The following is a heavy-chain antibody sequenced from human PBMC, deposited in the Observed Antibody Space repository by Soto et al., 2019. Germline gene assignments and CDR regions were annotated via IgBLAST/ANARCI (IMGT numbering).Heavy chain of an antibody. Sequence: WSLRLSCEASGFIFSSYAITWVRQAPGKGLEWVSTISGTGVNTYYADSVKGRFTVSRDNSKNTVWLQMNSLRAADSSVYYCAKDSVHNLYRTSSLEDCFGPWGQGTLVTVSS. CDR3: AKDSVHNLYRTSSLEDCFGP. CDR1: GFIFSSYA. CDR2: ISGTGVNT. J-gene: IGHJ5*02. V-gene: IGHV3-23*01. D-gene: IGHD6-6*01.